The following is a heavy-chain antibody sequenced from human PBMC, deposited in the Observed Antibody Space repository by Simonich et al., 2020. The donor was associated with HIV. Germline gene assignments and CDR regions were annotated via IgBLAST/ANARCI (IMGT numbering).Heavy chain of an antibody. Sequence: QVQLQQWGAGLLKPSETLSLTCAVYGGSFRGYYWSWIRQHPGKGLEWIGEINHSGINNYKSSLNSRATISVDKSKNQFSLKLSSVTAADTAIYYCARRDRELILYFDYWGQGNLVTVSS. D-gene: IGHD3-3*01. V-gene: IGHV4-34*01. CDR3: ARRDRELILYFDY. CDR1: GGSFRGYY. CDR2: INHSGIN. J-gene: IGHJ4*02.